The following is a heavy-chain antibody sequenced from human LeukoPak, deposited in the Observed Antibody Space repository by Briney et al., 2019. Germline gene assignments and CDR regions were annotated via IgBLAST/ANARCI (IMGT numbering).Heavy chain of an antibody. V-gene: IGHV3-7*03. Sequence: PGGSLRLSCAVSGFTFSGFWMSWSRQAPGKGLEWVASINSDGSEGYYADVVKGRFTISRDNAKNSLYLQINSLRAEDTAVYYCAKCSTSAYTTGWCNWIDPWGQGTLVTVSS. CDR1: GFTFSGFW. CDR3: AKCSTSAYTTGWCNWIDP. CDR2: INSDGSEG. J-gene: IGHJ5*02. D-gene: IGHD6-19*01.